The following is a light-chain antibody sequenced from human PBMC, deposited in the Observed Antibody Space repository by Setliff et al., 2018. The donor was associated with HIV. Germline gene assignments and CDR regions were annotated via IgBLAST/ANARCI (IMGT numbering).Light chain of an antibody. Sequence: QSALAQPASVSGSPGQSITISCTGASSDFGSYNLVSWYQQHPGKVPKLLIYEGTKRPSGVSSRFSGSKSGNTASLTISGLQAEDEADYYCCSYAGDSSYVVFGGGTQRTVL. J-gene: IGLJ2*01. CDR3: CSYAGDSSYVV. V-gene: IGLV2-23*01. CDR2: EGT. CDR1: SSDFGSYNL.